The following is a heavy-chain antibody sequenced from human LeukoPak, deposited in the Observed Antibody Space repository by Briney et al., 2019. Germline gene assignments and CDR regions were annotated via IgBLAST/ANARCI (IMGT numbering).Heavy chain of an antibody. V-gene: IGHV4-59*12. J-gene: IGHJ4*02. D-gene: IGHD2-15*01. Sequence: PSETLSLTCTVSGGSISSYYWSWIRQPPGKGLEWIGYIYYSGSTNYNPSLKSRVTISVDTSMNQFSLKLSSVTAADTAVYYCARDNIVVVAATKAYYFDYWGQGTLVTVSS. CDR2: IYYSGST. CDR3: ARDNIVVVAATKAYYFDY. CDR1: GGSISSYY.